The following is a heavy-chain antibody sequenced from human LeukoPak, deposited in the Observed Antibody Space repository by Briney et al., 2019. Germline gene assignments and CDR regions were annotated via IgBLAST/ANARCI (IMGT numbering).Heavy chain of an antibody. D-gene: IGHD2-21*02. J-gene: IGHJ5*01. CDR2: IYYTGIT. Sequence: SETLSLTCTVSGGSINNYYWSWIRQPPGKGLEWIAYIYYTGITNYNPSLKSRVTISVDTSKNQFSLHLNSVTPEDTAVYYCARGNRDFDSWGQGTLVTVSS. V-gene: IGHV4-59*12. CDR1: GGSINNYY. CDR3: ARGNRDFDS.